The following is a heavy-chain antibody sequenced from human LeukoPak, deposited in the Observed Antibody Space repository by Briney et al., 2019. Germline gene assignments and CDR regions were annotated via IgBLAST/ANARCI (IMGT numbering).Heavy chain of an antibody. CDR3: ARDGVNYDFWTGPRDFDY. J-gene: IGHJ4*02. V-gene: IGHV3-11*04. CDR1: GFNFNDFY. CDR2: ISGSGTTI. Sequence: PGGSLRLSCAASGFNFNDFYVSWIRQAPGKGLEWISYISGSGTTIYYADSVKGRFTISRDNAKNSVYLQLTSLRDEDTAVYYCARDGVNYDFWTGPRDFDYWGQGTLVTVSS. D-gene: IGHD3-3*01.